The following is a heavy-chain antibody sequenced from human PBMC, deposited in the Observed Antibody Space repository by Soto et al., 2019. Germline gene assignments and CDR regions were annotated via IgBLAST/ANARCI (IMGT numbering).Heavy chain of an antibody. CDR3: ARDRGPSSGYYPYWFDP. Sequence: QVQLVQSGAEVNKPGSSVKVSCKASGGTFSSYAITWVRQAPGQGLEWMGGIIPIFGTANYAQKFQARVTITADESTSTAYVELSSLRSEDTAVYYCARDRGPSSGYYPYWFDPWGQGTLVTVSS. D-gene: IGHD3-22*01. V-gene: IGHV1-69*12. CDR2: IIPIFGTA. J-gene: IGHJ5*02. CDR1: GGTFSSYA.